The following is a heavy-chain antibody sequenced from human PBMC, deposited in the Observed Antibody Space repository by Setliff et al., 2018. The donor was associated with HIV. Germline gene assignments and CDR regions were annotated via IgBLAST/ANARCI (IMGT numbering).Heavy chain of an antibody. Sequence: SVKVSCKASGYTFTSYYMHWVRQAPGQGLEWMGIINPSGGSTSYAQKFQGRVTMTRDTSTSTVYMELSSLRSEDTAVYYCARGGPLITMVRGVLRWFDPWGQGTLVT. V-gene: IGHV1-46*01. D-gene: IGHD3-10*01. CDR3: ARGGPLITMVRGVLRWFDP. CDR2: INPSGGST. J-gene: IGHJ5*02. CDR1: GYTFTSYY.